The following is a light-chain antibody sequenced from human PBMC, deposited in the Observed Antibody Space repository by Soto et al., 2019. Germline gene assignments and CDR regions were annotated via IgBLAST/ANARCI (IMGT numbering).Light chain of an antibody. Sequence: DIQMTQSPSSLSASVGDRVTITFRAGQSIGTSLNWYQQKPGKAPNLLISATSTLQSGVPSRFSGSGSGTDFTLTISRLEPEDFAVYSCHQYGRSPRTFGQGTRLEIK. CDR1: QSIGTS. J-gene: IGKJ5*01. CDR3: HQYGRSPRT. CDR2: ATS. V-gene: IGKV1-39*01.